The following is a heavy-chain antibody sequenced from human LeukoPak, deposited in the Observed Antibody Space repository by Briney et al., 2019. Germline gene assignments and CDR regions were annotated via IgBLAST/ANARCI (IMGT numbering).Heavy chain of an antibody. CDR3: ARSNGVGSDFDY. V-gene: IGHV1-46*03. Sequence: ASVKVSCKASGYTFTIYYMHWVRQAPGQGLEWMGIINPSGGSTSYAQKFQGRVTMTRDTSASTVYMELSSLRSEDTAVYYCARSNGVGSDFDYWGQGTLVTVSS. CDR1: GYTFTIYY. J-gene: IGHJ4*02. CDR2: INPSGGST. D-gene: IGHD2-8*01.